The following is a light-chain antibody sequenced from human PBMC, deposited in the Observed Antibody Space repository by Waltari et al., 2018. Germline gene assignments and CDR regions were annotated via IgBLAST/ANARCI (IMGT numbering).Light chain of an antibody. V-gene: IGLV2-14*03. CDR3: NSYTTSGTYV. Sequence: QSVLTQPPSLSGAPGQRVTISCTGTSSAVDNYNFVSWYQQYPGKAPKLMIFDVSKRPSGVSNRFSGSKSGNTASLTISGLQAEDESDYYCNSYTTSGTYVFGTGTKVTVL. J-gene: IGLJ1*01. CDR1: SSAVDNYNF. CDR2: DVS.